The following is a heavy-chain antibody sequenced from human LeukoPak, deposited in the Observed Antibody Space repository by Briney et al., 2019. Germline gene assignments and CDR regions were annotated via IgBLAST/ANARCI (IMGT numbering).Heavy chain of an antibody. CDR3: ATGVGATTHFDY. J-gene: IGHJ4*02. D-gene: IGHD1-26*01. Sequence: GASVKVSCKVSGYTLTELSMHWVRQAPGKGLEWMGGFDPEDGETIYAQKFQGRVTMTEDTSTDTAYVELSSLRSEDTAVYYCATGVGATTHFDYWGQGTLVTVSS. CDR1: GYTLTELS. V-gene: IGHV1-24*01. CDR2: FDPEDGET.